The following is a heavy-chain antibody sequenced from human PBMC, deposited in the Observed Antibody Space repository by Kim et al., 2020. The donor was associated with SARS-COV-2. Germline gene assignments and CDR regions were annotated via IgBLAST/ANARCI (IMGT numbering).Heavy chain of an antibody. Sequence: GGSLRLSCAASGFTFSDYYMSWIRQAPGKGLEWVSYISSSSSYTNYADSVKGRFTISRDNAKNSLYLQMNSLRAEDTAVYYCARGYCSSTSCYGGMDVWGQGTTVTVSS. D-gene: IGHD2-2*01. CDR2: ISSSSSYT. J-gene: IGHJ6*02. V-gene: IGHV3-11*06. CDR1: GFTFSDYY. CDR3: ARGYCSSTSCYGGMDV.